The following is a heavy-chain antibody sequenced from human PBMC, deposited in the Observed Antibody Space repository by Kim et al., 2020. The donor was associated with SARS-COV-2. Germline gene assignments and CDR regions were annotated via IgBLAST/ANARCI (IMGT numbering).Heavy chain of an antibody. J-gene: IGHJ4*02. CDR2: IYYSGST. CDR3: ARDGSGSYGVAYFDY. CDR1: GGSISSGGYY. Sequence: SETLSLTCTVSGGSISSGGYYWSWIRQHPGKGLEWIGYIYYSGSTYYNPSLKSRVTISVDTSKNQFSLKLSSVTAADTAVYYCARDGSGSYGVAYFDYWGQGTLVTVSS. D-gene: IGHD3-10*01. V-gene: IGHV4-31*03.